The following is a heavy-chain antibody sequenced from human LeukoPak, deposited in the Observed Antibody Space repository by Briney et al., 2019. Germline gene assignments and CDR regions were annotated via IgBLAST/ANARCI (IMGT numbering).Heavy chain of an antibody. Sequence: PSETLSLTCAVYGGSFSGYYWSWLRQPPGKGLEWIGEINHSGSTNYNPSLKSRGTISVDTSKNQFSLKLSSVTAADTAVYYCARNIAVAGRGDYMDVWGKGTTVTISS. V-gene: IGHV4-34*01. CDR3: ARNIAVAGRGDYMDV. CDR2: INHSGST. J-gene: IGHJ6*03. CDR1: GGSFSGYY. D-gene: IGHD6-19*01.